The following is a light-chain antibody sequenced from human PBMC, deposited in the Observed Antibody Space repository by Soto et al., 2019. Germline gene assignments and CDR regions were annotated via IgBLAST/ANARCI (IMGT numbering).Light chain of an antibody. CDR1: SSNVGSNY. J-gene: IGLJ2*01. Sequence: QSVLTQPPSVSAAPGQTVTISCSGSSSNVGSNYVSWYQQLPGTAPKLLIYDNNKRPSGIPDRFSGSKSDTSATLDITGLQTGDEADYYCATWDRSLSVYVLFGGGTKLTVL. CDR3: ATWDRSLSVYVL. V-gene: IGLV1-51*01. CDR2: DNN.